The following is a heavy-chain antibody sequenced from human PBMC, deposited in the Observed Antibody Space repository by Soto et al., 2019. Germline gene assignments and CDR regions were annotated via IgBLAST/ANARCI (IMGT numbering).Heavy chain of an antibody. D-gene: IGHD3-22*01. CDR1: GGSVSSGSYY. CDR2: IYYSGST. CDR3: ARDGIVVVTPGLMDV. V-gene: IGHV4-61*01. Sequence: TCTVSGGSVSSGSYYWNWIRQPPGKGLEWIGYIYYSGSTNYNPSLKSRVTISRDNAKNSLYLQMNSLRAEDTAVYYCARDGIVVVTPGLMDVWGQGTTVTVSS. J-gene: IGHJ6*02.